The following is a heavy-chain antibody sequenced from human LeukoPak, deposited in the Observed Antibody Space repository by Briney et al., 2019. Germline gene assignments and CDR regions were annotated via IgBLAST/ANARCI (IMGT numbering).Heavy chain of an antibody. Sequence: ASVKVSCKASGGTFSSYAISWVRQAPGQGLEWMGRIIPILGIANYAQKFQGRVTITADKSTSTAYMELSSLRSEDTAVYYCAMANMADDAFDIWGQGTMVTVSS. D-gene: IGHD5-24*01. CDR2: IIPILGIA. V-gene: IGHV1-69*04. CDR1: GGTFSSYA. J-gene: IGHJ3*02. CDR3: AMANMADDAFDI.